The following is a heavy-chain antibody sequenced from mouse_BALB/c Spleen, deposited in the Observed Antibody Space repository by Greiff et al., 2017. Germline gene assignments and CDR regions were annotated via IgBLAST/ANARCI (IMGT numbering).Heavy chain of an antibody. J-gene: IGHJ4*01. CDR2: ISNGGGST. Sequence: EVQGVESGGGLVQPGGSLKLSCAASGFTFSSYTMSWVRQTPEKRLEWVAYISNGGGSTYYPDTVKGRFTISRDNAKNTLYLQMSSLKSEDTAMYYCARHQRQLAMDYWGQGTSVTVSS. CDR3: ARHQRQLAMDY. D-gene: IGHD3-2*01. CDR1: GFTFSSYT. V-gene: IGHV5-12-2*01.